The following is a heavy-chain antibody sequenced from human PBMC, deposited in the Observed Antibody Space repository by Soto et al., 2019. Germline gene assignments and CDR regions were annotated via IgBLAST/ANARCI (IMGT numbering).Heavy chain of an antibody. D-gene: IGHD3-9*01. V-gene: IGHV4-39*01. CDR1: DDSINSDKYY. J-gene: IGHJ4*02. Sequence: SETLSLTFSVSDDSINSDKYYWGWIRQPPGKGLEWIGSIYYRGNAYYNPSRQTRVTIALDKSKSQFSLKLNSVTAADSAVYFCARLEGLATISYYFDFWGPGALVTVSS. CDR2: IYYRGNA. CDR3: ARLEGLATISYYFDF.